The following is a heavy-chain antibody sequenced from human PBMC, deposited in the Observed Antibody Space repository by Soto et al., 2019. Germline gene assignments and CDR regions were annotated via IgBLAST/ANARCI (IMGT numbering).Heavy chain of an antibody. J-gene: IGHJ4*02. V-gene: IGHV1-69*02. CDR1: GGTFSSYT. D-gene: IGHD2-15*01. CDR2: IIPILGIA. CDR3: GDCSGGSCTN. Sequence: SLKVCCKASGGTFSSYTISWVRQAPGQGLEWMGRIIPILGIANYAQKFQGRVTITADKSTSTAYMELSSLRSEDTAVYYCGDCSGGSCTNWGQGTLVTVSS.